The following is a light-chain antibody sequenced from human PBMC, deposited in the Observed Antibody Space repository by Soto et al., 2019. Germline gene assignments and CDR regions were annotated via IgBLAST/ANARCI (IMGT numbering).Light chain of an antibody. CDR2: KVS. CDR3: MQDTSWPPT. CDR1: QSLVYSDGNTS. Sequence: VVMTQSPLSLPVTLGQPASISCRSSQSLVYSDGNTSLNWFQQRPGQSPRRLIYKVSNRDSGVPDRFSGSGSGTDFTLKISRVESEDVGVYYCMQDTSWPPTFGEGTRVEIK. V-gene: IGKV2-30*01. J-gene: IGKJ5*01.